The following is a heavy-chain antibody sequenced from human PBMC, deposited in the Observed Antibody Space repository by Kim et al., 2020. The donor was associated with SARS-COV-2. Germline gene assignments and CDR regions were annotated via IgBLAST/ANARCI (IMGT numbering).Heavy chain of an antibody. Sequence: SVKVSCKASGGTFSSYAISWVRQAPGQGLEWMGRIIPILGIANYAQKFQGRVTITADKSTSTAYMELSSLRSEDTAVYYCASLYGSGFFDLWGRGTLVTVSS. CDR1: GGTFSSYA. D-gene: IGHD3-10*01. CDR3: ASLYGSGFFDL. J-gene: IGHJ2*01. V-gene: IGHV1-69*04. CDR2: IIPILGIA.